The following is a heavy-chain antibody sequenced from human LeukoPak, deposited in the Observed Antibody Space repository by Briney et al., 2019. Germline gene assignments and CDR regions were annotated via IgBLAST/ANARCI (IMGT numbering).Heavy chain of an antibody. Sequence: SVKVSCKASGGTFSSYAISWVRQAPGQGLEWMGGIIPIFGTANYAQKFQGRVTITADESTSTAYMELSSLRSEDTAVYYCARGVRYDFWSGYSTGWFDPWGQGTLVTVSS. V-gene: IGHV1-69*01. CDR1: GGTFSSYA. CDR2: IIPIFGTA. J-gene: IGHJ5*02. D-gene: IGHD3-3*01. CDR3: ARGVRYDFWSGYSTGWFDP.